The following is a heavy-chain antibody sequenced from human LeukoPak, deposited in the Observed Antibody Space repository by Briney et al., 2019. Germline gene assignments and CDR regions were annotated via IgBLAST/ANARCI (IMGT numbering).Heavy chain of an antibody. Sequence: SETLSLTCTVSGGSLSTYYWSWIRQPPGKGLEWIGYIYYSGSTYYNPSLKSRVTISVDTSKNQFSLKLSSVTAADTAVYYCARTRITMIVGAYYFDYWGQGTLVTVSS. CDR1: GGSLSTYY. CDR2: IYYSGST. CDR3: ARTRITMIVGAYYFDY. D-gene: IGHD3-22*01. V-gene: IGHV4-59*12. J-gene: IGHJ4*02.